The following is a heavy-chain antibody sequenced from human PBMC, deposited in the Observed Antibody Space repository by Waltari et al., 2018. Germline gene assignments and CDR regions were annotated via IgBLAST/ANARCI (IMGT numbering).Heavy chain of an antibody. D-gene: IGHD6-19*01. CDR3: AGRSGSCDY. CDR2: IYYSGST. CDR1: GGSISSSSYY. Sequence: QLQLQESGPGLLKPSETLSLTCTVSGGSISSSSYYWGWIRQPPGKGLEWIGSIYYSGSTYNNPTIKRRGTISVDTSKNQLSLKLSSVTAADTAVYYCAGRSGSCDYWGQGTLVTVSS. J-gene: IGHJ4*02. V-gene: IGHV4-39*01.